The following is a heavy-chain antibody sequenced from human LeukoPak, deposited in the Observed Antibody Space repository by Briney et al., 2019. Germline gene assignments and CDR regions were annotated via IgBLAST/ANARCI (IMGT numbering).Heavy chain of an antibody. CDR3: ARGGGYYYDSSDYYREEYFQH. CDR2: IGSSGSTI. D-gene: IGHD3-22*01. CDR1: GFTFSNYG. Sequence: PGRSLRLSCAASGFTFSNYGMHWVRQAPGKGLDWVSYIGSSGSTIHYADSVKGRFTISRDNAKNSLYLHMNSLRAEDTAVYYCARGGGYYYDSSDYYREEYFQHWGQGTLVTVSS. V-gene: IGHV3-48*04. J-gene: IGHJ1*01.